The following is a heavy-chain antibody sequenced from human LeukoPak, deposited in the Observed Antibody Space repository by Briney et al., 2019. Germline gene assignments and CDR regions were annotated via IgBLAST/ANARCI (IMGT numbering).Heavy chain of an antibody. J-gene: IGHJ4*02. CDR2: ISGSGGST. D-gene: IGHD1-14*01. V-gene: IGHV3-23*01. CDR3: AKGGLTTPLHY. CDR1: GFTFSSYA. Sequence: GALRLSCAASGFTFSSYAMSWVRQAPGKGLEWVSAISGSGGSTYYADSVKGRFTISRDNPKNTLYLQMNSLRAEDTAVYYCAKGGLTTPLHYWGQGTLVTVSS.